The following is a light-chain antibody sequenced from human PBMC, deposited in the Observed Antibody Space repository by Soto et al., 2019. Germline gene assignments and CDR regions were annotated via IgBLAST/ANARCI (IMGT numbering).Light chain of an antibody. CDR1: SSDVGGYNY. CDR2: EVS. J-gene: IGLJ3*02. CDR3: ASYTRSATWV. V-gene: IGLV2-14*01. Sequence: QSALTQPASVSGSPGQTITISCTGTSSDVGGYNYVSWYQQHPGKAPKVMIYEVSNRPSGVSNRFSGSKSGNTASLTISGLQPEDEADYYCASYTRSATWVFGGGTKLTVL.